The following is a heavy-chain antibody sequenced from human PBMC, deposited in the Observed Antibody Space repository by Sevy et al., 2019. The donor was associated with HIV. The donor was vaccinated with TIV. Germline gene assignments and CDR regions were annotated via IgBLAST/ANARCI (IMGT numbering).Heavy chain of an antibody. Sequence: GGSLRLSCAASGFIFSNHGMHWVRQAPGKGLEWVARIWYDGSDTYYGESVKGRFTISRDNSQNTVDLQMNSLRVEDTAVYYCARDVHSNYDGIDAWGQGTTVTVSS. D-gene: IGHD4-4*01. CDR2: IWYDGSDT. CDR1: GFIFSNHG. J-gene: IGHJ6*02. V-gene: IGHV3-33*01. CDR3: ARDVHSNYDGIDA.